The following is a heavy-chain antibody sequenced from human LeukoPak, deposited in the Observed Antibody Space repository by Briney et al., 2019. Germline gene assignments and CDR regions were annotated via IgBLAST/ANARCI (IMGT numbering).Heavy chain of an antibody. Sequence: PGGSLRLSCAASGLTFSDYYMSWIRQAPGKGLEWVSYISSSGSTTHYADSVKGRFTISRDNAKNSLYLQINSLRAEDTAVYYCARSSSGVYIQWGQGTLVTVSS. J-gene: IGHJ4*02. CDR3: ARSSSGVYIQ. D-gene: IGHD2-15*01. V-gene: IGHV3-11*01. CDR1: GLTFSDYY. CDR2: ISSSGSTT.